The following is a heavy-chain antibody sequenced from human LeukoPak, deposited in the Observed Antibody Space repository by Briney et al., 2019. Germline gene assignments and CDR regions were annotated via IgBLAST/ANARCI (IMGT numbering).Heavy chain of an antibody. D-gene: IGHD4-11*01. CDR1: GYTFTGYY. J-gene: IGHJ4*02. CDR3: ARDAIVRDYSNSDY. V-gene: IGHV1-2*02. Sequence: GASVKVSCKASGYTFTGYYIHWVRQAPGQGLEWMGLIKPNSGGTNYAQKFQGRVTMTRDTSISTAYMELSRLTSDDTAVYYCARDAIVRDYSNSDYWGQGTLVTVSS. CDR2: IKPNSGGT.